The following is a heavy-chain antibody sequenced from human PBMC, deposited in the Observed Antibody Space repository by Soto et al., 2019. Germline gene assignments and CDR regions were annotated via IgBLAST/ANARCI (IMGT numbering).Heavy chain of an antibody. Sequence: QVQLVQSGAEVKKPGSSVKVSCKASGGTFSSYTISWVRQAPGQGLEWMGRIIPILGIANYAQKFQGRVTITADKSTSTAYMELSSLRSEDTAVYYCAGGLGDYEDYFDYWGQGTLVTVSS. D-gene: IGHD4-17*01. CDR2: IIPILGIA. V-gene: IGHV1-69*02. J-gene: IGHJ4*02. CDR3: AGGLGDYEDYFDY. CDR1: GGTFSSYT.